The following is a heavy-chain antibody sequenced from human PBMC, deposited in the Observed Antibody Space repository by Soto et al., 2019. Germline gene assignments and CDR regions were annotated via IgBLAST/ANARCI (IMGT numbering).Heavy chain of an antibody. J-gene: IGHJ5*02. V-gene: IGHV4-30-2*01. CDR2: IYHSGST. Sequence: SEILSLTCTVSGASISRYSWSWIRQPPGKGLEWIGYIYHSGSTYYNPSLKSRVTISVDRSKNQFSLKLSSVTAADTAVYYCARAPPPWGQGTLVTAPQ. CDR1: GASISRYS. CDR3: ARAPPP.